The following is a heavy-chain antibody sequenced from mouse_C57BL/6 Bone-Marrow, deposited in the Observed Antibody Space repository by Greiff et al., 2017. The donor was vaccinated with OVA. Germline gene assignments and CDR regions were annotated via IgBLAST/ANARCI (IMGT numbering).Heavy chain of an antibody. CDR1: GFSLRTFGMG. CDR2: IWWDDDK. J-gene: IGHJ3*01. Sequence: QVTLKESGPGILQPSQTLSLTCSFSGFSLRTFGMGVGWIRQPSGKGLEWLAHIWWDDDKYYNPALKSRLTLSKVTSKNQVFLKIANVDTADTATYYCARMRDYSNYVEGWFAYWGQGTLVTVSA. V-gene: IGHV8-8*01. CDR3: ARMRDYSNYVEGWFAY. D-gene: IGHD2-5*01.